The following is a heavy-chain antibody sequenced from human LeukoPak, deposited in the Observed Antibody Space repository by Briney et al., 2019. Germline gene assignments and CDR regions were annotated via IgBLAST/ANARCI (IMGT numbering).Heavy chain of an antibody. J-gene: IGHJ4*02. CDR3: ARRLRRGSYYFDY. CDR2: IKQDGSEK. V-gene: IGHV3-7*01. D-gene: IGHD3-16*01. Sequence: GGSLRLSCAASGFTFSSYAMSWVRQAPGKGLEWVANIKQDGSEKYYVDSVKGRFTISRDNANNSLYLQMNSLRAEDTAVYYSARRLRRGSYYFDYWGQGTLVTVSS. CDR1: GFTFSSYA.